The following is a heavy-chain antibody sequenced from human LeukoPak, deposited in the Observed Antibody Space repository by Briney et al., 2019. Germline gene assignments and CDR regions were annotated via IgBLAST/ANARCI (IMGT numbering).Heavy chain of an antibody. CDR2: INHSGST. CDR3: ARDPRITIFGVVIISWSDP. J-gene: IGHJ5*02. D-gene: IGHD3-3*01. CDR1: GGSFSGYY. Sequence: SETLSLTCAVYGGSFSGYYWSWIRQPPGKGLEWIGEINHSGSTNYNPSLKSRVTISVDTSKNQFSLKLSSVTAADTAVYYCARDPRITIFGVVIISWSDPWGQGTLVTVSS. V-gene: IGHV4-34*01.